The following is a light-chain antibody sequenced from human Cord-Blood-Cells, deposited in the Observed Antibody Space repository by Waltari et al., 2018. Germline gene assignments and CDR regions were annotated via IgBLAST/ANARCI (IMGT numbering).Light chain of an antibody. CDR2: DVS. CDR3: SSYTSSSTLTV. CDR1: SSDVGGYNY. V-gene: IGLV2-14*01. J-gene: IGLJ3*02. Sequence: QSALTQPASVSGSPGQSITISCTGTSSDVGGYNYVSWYQQHPGKAPKLKIYDVSNRPAGVSKRFSGSKSCNTASLTISGLQAEDEADYYCSSYTSSSTLTVFGGGTKLTVL.